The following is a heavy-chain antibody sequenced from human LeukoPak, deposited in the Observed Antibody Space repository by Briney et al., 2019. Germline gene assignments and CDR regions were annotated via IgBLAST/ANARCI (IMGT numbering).Heavy chain of an antibody. D-gene: IGHD2-2*01. V-gene: IGHV4-39*01. CDR3: AREASSTSYFDY. CDR2: IYYSGST. Sequence: SETLSLTCTVSGGSISSSSYYWGWIRQPPEKGLEWIGSIYYSGSTYYNPSLKSRVTISVDTSKNQFSLKLSSVTAADTAVYYCAREASSTSYFDYWGQGTLVTVSS. J-gene: IGHJ4*02. CDR1: GGSISSSSYY.